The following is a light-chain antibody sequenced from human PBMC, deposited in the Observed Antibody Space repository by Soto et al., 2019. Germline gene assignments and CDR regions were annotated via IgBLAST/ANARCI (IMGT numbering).Light chain of an antibody. V-gene: IGLV2-14*01. Sequence: QSALTQPASVSGSPGQSITISCTGTSSDVGGYNYVSWYQQHPGKAPKLMIYGVTNRPSGVSNRFSGSKSGNTASLTISGLQAEDEADYYCSSYTGSSPLRVFGGGTKLTVL. CDR2: GVT. CDR3: SSYTGSSPLRV. J-gene: IGLJ3*02. CDR1: SSDVGGYNY.